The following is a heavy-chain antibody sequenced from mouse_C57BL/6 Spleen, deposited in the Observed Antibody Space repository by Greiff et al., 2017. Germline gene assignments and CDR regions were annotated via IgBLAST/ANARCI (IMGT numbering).Heavy chain of an antibody. CDR1: GYTVTSYG. CDR3: ARVITTVVANWYFDV. Sequence: QVQLQQSGAELARPGASVKLSCKASGYTVTSYGISWVKQRTGQGLEWIGEIYPRSGNTYYNEKFKGKATLTADKSSSTAYMELRSLTSEDSAVYFCARVITTVVANWYFDVWGTGTTVTVSS. V-gene: IGHV1-81*01. D-gene: IGHD1-1*01. CDR2: IYPRSGNT. J-gene: IGHJ1*03.